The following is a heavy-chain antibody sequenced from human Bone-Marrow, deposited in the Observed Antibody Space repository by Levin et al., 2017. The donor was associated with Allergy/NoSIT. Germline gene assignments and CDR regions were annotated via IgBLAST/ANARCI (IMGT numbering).Heavy chain of an antibody. CDR2: IFGGDSDT. Sequence: GESLKISCKGSGYIFANYWIVWVRQMPGKGLEWMGIIFGGDSDTKYSPAFQGQVTISVDKSINTAYLQWSSLKASDTGTYFCARLGAPTEYESPELYYIDSWCQGTLVTVSS. V-gene: IGHV5-51*01. CDR3: ARLGAPTEYESPELYYIDS. CDR1: GYIFANYW. D-gene: IGHD6-6*01. J-gene: IGHJ4*01.